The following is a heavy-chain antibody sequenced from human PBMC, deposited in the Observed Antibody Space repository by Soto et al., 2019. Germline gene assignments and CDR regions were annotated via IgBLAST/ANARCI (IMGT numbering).Heavy chain of an antibody. J-gene: IGHJ4*02. Sequence: EVQLVESGGGLVQSGGSLRLSCIASGFSLTQYWMSWVRQTPRKGLEWVAKINEDGTKRDYMESVEGRFTISRDNAKNSVSLQMNSLRADDTAVYFCTRWDGRCSGGSCFFDSWGQGTXVXXSX. V-gene: IGHV3-7*01. CDR2: INEDGTKR. D-gene: IGHD2-15*01. CDR3: TRWDGRCSGGSCFFDS. CDR1: GFSLTQYW.